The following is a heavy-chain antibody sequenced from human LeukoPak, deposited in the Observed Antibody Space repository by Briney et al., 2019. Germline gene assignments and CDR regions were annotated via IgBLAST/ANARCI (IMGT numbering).Heavy chain of an antibody. D-gene: IGHD6-19*01. CDR2: IYYSGST. J-gene: IGHJ4*02. CDR3: ARRHSSGWSHFDY. CDR1: GGSISSYY. Sequence: SETLSLTCTVPGGSISSYYWSWIRQPPGKGLEWIGYIYYSGSTNYNPSLKSRVTISVDTSKNQFSLKLSSVTAADTAVYYCARRHSSGWSHFDYWGQGTLVTVSS. V-gene: IGHV4-59*08.